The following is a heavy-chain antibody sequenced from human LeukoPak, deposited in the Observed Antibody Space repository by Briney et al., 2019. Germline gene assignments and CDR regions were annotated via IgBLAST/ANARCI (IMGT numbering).Heavy chain of an antibody. CDR2: IYYSGST. V-gene: IGHV4-59*01. CDR3: ASRGYYYDSSGYSYAFDI. Sequence: PWETLSLTCTVSGGSISSYYWSWIRQPPGKGLEWIGYIYYSGSTNYNPSLKSRVTISVDTSKNQFSLKLSSVTAADTAVYYCASRGYYYDSSGYSYAFDIWGQGTMVTVSS. D-gene: IGHD3-22*01. J-gene: IGHJ3*02. CDR1: GGSISSYY.